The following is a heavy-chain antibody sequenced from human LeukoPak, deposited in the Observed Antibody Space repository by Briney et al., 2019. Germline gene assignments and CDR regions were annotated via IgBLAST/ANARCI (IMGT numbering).Heavy chain of an antibody. Sequence: SVKVSCKASGGTFSSYAISWVRQAPGQGLEWMGGIIPIFGTANYAQKFQGRVTITADKSTSTAYMELSSLRSEDTAVYYCARGRSCSSTSCYHYFDYWGQGTLVTVSS. V-gene: IGHV1-69*06. CDR1: GGTFSSYA. D-gene: IGHD2-2*01. CDR2: IIPIFGTA. J-gene: IGHJ4*02. CDR3: ARGRSCSSTSCYHYFDY.